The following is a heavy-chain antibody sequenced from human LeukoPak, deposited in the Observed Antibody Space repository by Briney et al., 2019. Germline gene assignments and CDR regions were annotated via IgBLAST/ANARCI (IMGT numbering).Heavy chain of an antibody. CDR2: IRYDGSNK. D-gene: IGHD3-10*01. CDR3: ARVGSGSYYMLGY. CDR1: GFTFSSYG. J-gene: IGHJ4*02. Sequence: GGSLRLSCAASGFTFSSYGMHWVRQAPGKGLEWVAFIRYDGSNKYYADSVKGRFTISRDNSKNTLYLQMNSLRAEDTAVYYCARVGSGSYYMLGYWGQGTLVTVSS. V-gene: IGHV3-30*02.